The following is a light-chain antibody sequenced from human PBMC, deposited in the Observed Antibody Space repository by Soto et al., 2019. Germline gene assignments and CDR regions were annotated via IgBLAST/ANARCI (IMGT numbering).Light chain of an antibody. CDR2: KAS. CDR1: QSISHW. Sequence: DIQMTQSPSTLSASVGDRVTITCRASQSISHWLAWYQQKPGKAPKLLIYKASSLESGVPSRFSGSGSGTDFTLTISSLQPEDFVTYYCQQYNNYPYTFGQGTKVDIK. CDR3: QQYNNYPYT. J-gene: IGKJ2*01. V-gene: IGKV1-5*03.